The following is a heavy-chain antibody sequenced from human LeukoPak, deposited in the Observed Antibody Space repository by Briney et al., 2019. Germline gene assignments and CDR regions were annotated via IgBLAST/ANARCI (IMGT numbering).Heavy chain of an antibody. J-gene: IGHJ4*02. V-gene: IGHV4-4*07. D-gene: IGHD3-22*01. CDR1: GGSISSYY. Sequence: PSETLSLTCTVSGGSISSYYWSWIRQPAGKGLEWIGRIYTSGSTNYNPSLKSRVTMSVDTSKNQFSLKLSSVTAADTAVYYCARWQYDSSGYRKIDCWGQGTLVTVSS. CDR3: ARWQYDSSGYRKIDC. CDR2: IYTSGST.